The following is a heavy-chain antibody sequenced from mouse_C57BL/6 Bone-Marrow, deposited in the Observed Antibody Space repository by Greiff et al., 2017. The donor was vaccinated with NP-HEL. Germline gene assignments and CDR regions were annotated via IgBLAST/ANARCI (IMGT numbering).Heavy chain of an antibody. CDR3: ARDNALVAHDAMDY. D-gene: IGHD1-1*01. CDR1: GFTFSSYA. J-gene: IGHJ4*01. V-gene: IGHV5-4*01. CDR2: ISDGGSYT. Sequence: EVKVEESGGGLVKPGGSLKLSCAASGFTFSSYAMSWVRQTPDKRLEWVATISDGGSYTYYPDTVKGRFTISRHHAKNNLYLQMSQLKSEDTAMYDCARDNALVAHDAMDYWGQGTSVTVSS.